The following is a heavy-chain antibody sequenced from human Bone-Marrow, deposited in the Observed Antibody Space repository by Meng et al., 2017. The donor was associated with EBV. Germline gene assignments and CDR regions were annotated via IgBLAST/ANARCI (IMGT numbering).Heavy chain of an antibody. D-gene: IGHD3-10*01. J-gene: IGHJ4*02. CDR2: FLPTLGAP. Sequence: QVRLVQSAAGVKKRVFSVKVSCKTSGGPFRNYAVSWVRQAPGQGLEWLGGFLPTLGAPNYAQKFHGRVTITADESTSTHYMDLSSLRSDDTAVYYCASESGRGYTPDYWGQGTLVTVSS. CDR3: ASESGRGYTPDY. V-gene: IGHV1-69*01. CDR1: GGPFRNYA.